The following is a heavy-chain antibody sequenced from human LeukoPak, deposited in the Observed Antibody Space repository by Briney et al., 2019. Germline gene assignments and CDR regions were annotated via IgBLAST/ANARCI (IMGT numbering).Heavy chain of an antibody. CDR3: ARRGSSWYV. CDR1: GGSISSGGYY. Sequence: SETLSLTCTVSGGSISSGGYYWSWIRQPPGKGLEWIGYIYHSGSTYYNPSLKSRVTISVDRSKNQFSLKLSSVTAADTAVYYCARRGSSWYVWGQGTLVTVSS. CDR2: IYHSGST. J-gene: IGHJ4*02. V-gene: IGHV4-30-2*01. D-gene: IGHD6-13*01.